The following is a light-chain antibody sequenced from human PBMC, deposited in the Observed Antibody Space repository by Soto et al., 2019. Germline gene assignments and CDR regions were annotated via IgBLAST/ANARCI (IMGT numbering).Light chain of an antibody. Sequence: QLVLTQPPSVSGAPGQRVTISCAGNRSNIGAVYDVHWYQHLPGTAPKLLIYGNNNRPSGVPDRFSGSKSGTSASLAISGLQAEDEADYYCHSYDSSRSSSVFGGGTKLTVL. CDR1: RSNIGAVYD. J-gene: IGLJ2*01. CDR3: HSYDSSRSSSV. V-gene: IGLV1-40*01. CDR2: GNN.